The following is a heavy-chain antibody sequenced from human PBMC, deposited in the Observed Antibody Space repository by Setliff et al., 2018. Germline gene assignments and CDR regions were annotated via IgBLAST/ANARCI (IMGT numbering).Heavy chain of an antibody. J-gene: IGHJ4*02. CDR1: GGSISSYY. CDR2: IYTSGST. Sequence: SETLSLTCTVSGGSISSYYWSWIRQPPWKGLEWIGYIYTSGSTNYNPSLKSRVTISLDTSKNQFSLKLSSVTAADTAVYYCVRQPRTYVAAGPPFDIWGQGTLVTVSS. V-gene: IGHV4-59*08. CDR3: VRQPRTYVAAGPPFDI. D-gene: IGHD6-19*01.